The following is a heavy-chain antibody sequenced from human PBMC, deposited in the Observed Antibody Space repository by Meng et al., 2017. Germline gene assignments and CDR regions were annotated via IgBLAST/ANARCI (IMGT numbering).Heavy chain of an antibody. V-gene: IGHV3-21*01. CDR2: ISSSSSYI. J-gene: IGHJ6*02. D-gene: IGHD3-10*01. Sequence: GESLKISCAASGFTFSSYSMNWVRQAPGKGLEWVSSISSSSSYIYYADSVKGRFTISRDNAKNSLYLQMNSLRAEDTAVYYCARGYGSGSYENPRYYYGMDVWGQGTTVTVSS. CDR3: ARGYGSGSYENPRYYYGMDV. CDR1: GFTFSSYS.